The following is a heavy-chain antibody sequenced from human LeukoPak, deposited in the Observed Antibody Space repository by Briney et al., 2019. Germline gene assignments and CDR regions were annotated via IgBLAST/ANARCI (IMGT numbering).Heavy chain of an antibody. J-gene: IGHJ3*02. CDR3: ATALRYSDAFDI. D-gene: IGHD1-14*01. CDR2: INPNSGGT. V-gene: IGHV1-2*02. CDR1: GYTFTGYY. Sequence: GSVKVSCKASGYTFTGYYMHWVRQAPGQGLEWMGWINPNSGGTNYAQKFQGRVTMTRDTSISTAYMELSRLRSDDTAVYYCATALRYSDAFDIWGQGTMVTVSS.